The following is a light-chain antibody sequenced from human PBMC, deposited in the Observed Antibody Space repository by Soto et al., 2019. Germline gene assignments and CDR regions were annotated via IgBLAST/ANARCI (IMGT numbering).Light chain of an antibody. V-gene: IGKV3-20*01. CDR3: QHYGSSLWT. CDR1: QSLSSSY. CDR2: GAS. J-gene: IGKJ1*01. Sequence: EIVLTQSPGTLSLSPGERATLSCRASQSLSSSYLVWYQQKPGQAPRLLIYGASSRATGIPDRFSGSGSGTDFTLTISRLEPEDFAVYYCQHYGSSLWTFGQGTKVDSK.